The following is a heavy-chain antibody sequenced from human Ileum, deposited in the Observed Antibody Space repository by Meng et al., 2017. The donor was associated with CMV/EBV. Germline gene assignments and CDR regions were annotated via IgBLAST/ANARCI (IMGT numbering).Heavy chain of an antibody. V-gene: IGHV3-53*01. J-gene: IGHJ5*02. CDR2: IYPDGTT. D-gene: IGHD1-26*01. CDR1: GVTVSTNY. Sequence: GESLKTSCAVSGVTVSTNYMSWVRQAPGKGLEWVSVIYPDGTTYYADSVKGRFTIPRDNFKNTLYLQMNRLRAEDTALYYCARDSTSPGRWGSWGQGTLVTVSS. CDR3: ARDSTSPGRWGS.